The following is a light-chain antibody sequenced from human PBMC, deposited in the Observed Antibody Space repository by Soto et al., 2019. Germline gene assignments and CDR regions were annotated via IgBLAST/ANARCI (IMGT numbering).Light chain of an antibody. CDR1: QNINKR. V-gene: IGKV1-5*01. J-gene: IGKJ1*01. CDR3: QQYYTYPWT. CDR2: DAS. Sequence: DIQMTHPPCTLSTSVGDRVSIACRASQNINKRLAWHQQKPGKAPKVLIYDASNLKSGVPSRFSGGGSGTEFILTISSLQPDDFATYYCQQYYTYPWTFGQGTKVDIK.